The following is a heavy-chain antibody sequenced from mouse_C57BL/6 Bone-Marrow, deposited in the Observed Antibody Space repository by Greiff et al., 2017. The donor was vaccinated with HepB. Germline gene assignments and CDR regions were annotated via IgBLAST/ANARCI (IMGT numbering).Heavy chain of an antibody. CDR1: GYTFTSYW. J-gene: IGHJ4*01. D-gene: IGHD2-1*01. CDR2: IHPNSGST. CDR3: AVIYYGIFYAMDY. Sequence: QVQLQQPGAELVKPGASVKLSCKASGYTFTSYWMHWVKQRPGQGLEWIGMIHPNSGSTNYNEKFKSKATLTVDKSSSTAYMQLSSLTSEDSAVYYCAVIYYGIFYAMDYWGQGTSVTVSS. V-gene: IGHV1-64*01.